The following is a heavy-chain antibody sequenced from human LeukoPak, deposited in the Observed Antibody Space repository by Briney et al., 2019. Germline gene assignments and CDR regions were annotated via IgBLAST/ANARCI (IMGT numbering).Heavy chain of an antibody. Sequence: ASVKVSCKASGYTFTGYYMPWVRQAPGQGLEWMGWINPSSGGTNYAQKFQGRVTMARDTSISTAYMELSRLRSDDTAIYYCARDVGEYCSSVSCYASDYWGQGTLVTVSS. D-gene: IGHD2-2*01. CDR3: ARDVGEYCSSVSCYASDY. J-gene: IGHJ4*02. CDR1: GYTFTGYY. V-gene: IGHV1-2*02. CDR2: INPSSGGT.